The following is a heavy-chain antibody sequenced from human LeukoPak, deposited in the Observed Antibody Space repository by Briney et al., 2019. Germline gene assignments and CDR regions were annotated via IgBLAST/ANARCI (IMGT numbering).Heavy chain of an antibody. J-gene: IGHJ5*02. Sequence: GGSLRLSCAASGFTFSSYGMGWVRQAPGKGLEWVSAISGSGGSTYYADSVKGRFTISRDNSKNTLYLQMNSLRAEDTAVYYCANIMTKPWFDPWGQGTLVTVSS. V-gene: IGHV3-23*01. D-gene: IGHD4-11*01. CDR2: ISGSGGST. CDR3: ANIMTKPWFDP. CDR1: GFTFSSYG.